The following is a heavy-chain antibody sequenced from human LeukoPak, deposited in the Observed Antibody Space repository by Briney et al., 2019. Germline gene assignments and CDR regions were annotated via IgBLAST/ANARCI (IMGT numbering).Heavy chain of an antibody. D-gene: IGHD3/OR15-3a*01. V-gene: IGHV3-7*04. CDR1: GFTFSSYW. J-gene: IGHJ4*02. CDR2: IKQDGSEK. CDR3: ARVWDWLLGGFDY. Sequence: PGGSLRLSCAASGFTFSSYWMSWVRQAPGKGLEWVANIKQDGSEKYYADSVKGRFTISRDNAKNSLYLQMNSLRAEDTAVYYCARVWDWLLGGFDYWGQGTLVTVSS.